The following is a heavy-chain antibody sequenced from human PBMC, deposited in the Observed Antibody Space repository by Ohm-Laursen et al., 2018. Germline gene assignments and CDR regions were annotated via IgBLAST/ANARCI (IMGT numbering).Heavy chain of an antibody. V-gene: IGHV3-30*18. D-gene: IGHD3-10*01. CDR2: ISYDGSNK. CDR1: GFTFSSYG. J-gene: IGHJ4*02. Sequence: SLRLSCTASGFTFSSYGMHWVRQAPGKGLEWVAVISYDGSNKYYAGSVKGRFTISRDNSKNTLYLQMNSLRAEDTAVYYCAKDPNYYGSGSYYASVDYWGQGTLVTVSS. CDR3: AKDPNYYGSGSYYASVDY.